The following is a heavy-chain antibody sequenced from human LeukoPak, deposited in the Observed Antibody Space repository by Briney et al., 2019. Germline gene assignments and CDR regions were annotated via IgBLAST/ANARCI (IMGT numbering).Heavy chain of an antibody. CDR2: IYYSGST. J-gene: IGHJ6*03. V-gene: IGHV4-59*01. Sequence: SETLSLTCTVSGGSISSYYWSWIRQPPGKGLEWIGYIYYSGSTNYNPPLKSRVTISVDTSKNHFSLKLRSVTAADTAVYYCARSLGLERRYYFYYMDVWGKGTTVTVSS. CDR3: ARSLGLERRYYFYYMDV. D-gene: IGHD1-1*01. CDR1: GGSISSYY.